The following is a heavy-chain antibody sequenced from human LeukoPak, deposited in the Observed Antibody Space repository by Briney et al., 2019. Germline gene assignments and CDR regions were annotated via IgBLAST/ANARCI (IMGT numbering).Heavy chain of an antibody. CDR2: ISSSGCTI. D-gene: IGHD3-16*02. Sequence: GGSLRLSCAASGFTFSSYEMNWVRQAPGKGLEWVSYISSSGCTIYYADSVKGRFTISRDNAKNSLYLQMNSLRAEDTAVYYCARDLYTYDYVWGSYREFDYWGQGTLVTVSS. J-gene: IGHJ4*02. CDR1: GFTFSSYE. V-gene: IGHV3-48*03. CDR3: ARDLYTYDYVWGSYREFDY.